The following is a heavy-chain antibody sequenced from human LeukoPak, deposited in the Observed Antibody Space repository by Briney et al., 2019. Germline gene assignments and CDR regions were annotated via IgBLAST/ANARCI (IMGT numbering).Heavy chain of an antibody. V-gene: IGHV3-23*01. CDR1: GFTFSSYW. Sequence: PGGSLRLSCAASGFTFSSYWMSWVRQAPGKGLEWVSAISGSGGSTYYADSVKGRFTISRDNSKNTLYLQMNSLRAEDTAVYYCANSRAVAVLPAGWGQGTLVTVSS. CDR2: ISGSGGST. J-gene: IGHJ4*02. CDR3: ANSRAVAVLPAG. D-gene: IGHD6-19*01.